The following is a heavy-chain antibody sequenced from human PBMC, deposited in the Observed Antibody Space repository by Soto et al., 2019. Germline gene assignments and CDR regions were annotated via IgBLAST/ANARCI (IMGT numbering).Heavy chain of an antibody. Sequence: GGSLRLSCAASGFIFNSYAMSWVRQAPGKGLEWVSTLTSTGGTYYADSVKGRFPISRDNSKNTLYLQMNNLRAEDTAVYYCAKDGDLYSGYFDYWGQGTLVTVSS. J-gene: IGHJ4*02. CDR3: AKDGDLYSGYFDY. CDR1: GFIFNSYA. D-gene: IGHD3-10*01. V-gene: IGHV3-23*01. CDR2: LTSTGGT.